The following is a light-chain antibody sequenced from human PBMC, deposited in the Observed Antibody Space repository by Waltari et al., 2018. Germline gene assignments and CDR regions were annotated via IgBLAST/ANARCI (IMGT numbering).Light chain of an antibody. V-gene: IGKV2-28*01. J-gene: IGKJ3*01. CDR1: QSLLHSNGYNY. CDR2: LGS. Sequence: DIVMTQSPLSLPVTPGEPASISCRSSQSLLHSNGYNYLDWYLQKPGQSPQLLIYLGSNRAAGVPDRFSGSGSGTDFTLKISRVEAEDVGVYYCMQALQTRVFTCGPGTKVDIK. CDR3: MQALQTRVFT.